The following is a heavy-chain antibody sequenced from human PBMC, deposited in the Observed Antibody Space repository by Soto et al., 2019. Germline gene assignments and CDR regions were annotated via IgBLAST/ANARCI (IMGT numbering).Heavy chain of an antibody. D-gene: IGHD2-15*01. Sequence: QVQLVESGGGVVQPGRSLRLSCVASGFTFSNNGIHWVRQAPGKGLEWVAVISSDGSKKYYADSVKGRFTISRDNSKNTLYLQMNSLRAEDTAVYYCAMDLYGGSSRFDYWGQGTLVTDSS. V-gene: IGHV3-30*03. J-gene: IGHJ4*02. CDR3: AMDLYGGSSRFDY. CDR2: ISSDGSKK. CDR1: GFTFSNNG.